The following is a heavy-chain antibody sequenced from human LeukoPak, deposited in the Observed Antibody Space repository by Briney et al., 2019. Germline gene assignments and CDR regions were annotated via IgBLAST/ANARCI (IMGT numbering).Heavy chain of an antibody. Sequence: GASVKVSCKASGYTFTSYAISWVRQAPGQGLEWVGIINPSGGSTSYAQKFQGRVTMTRDTSTSTVYMELSSLRSEDTAVYYCAREDSSGWYVFDYWGQGTLVTVSS. D-gene: IGHD6-19*01. CDR2: INPSGGST. V-gene: IGHV1-46*01. CDR3: AREDSSGWYVFDY. CDR1: GYTFTSYA. J-gene: IGHJ4*02.